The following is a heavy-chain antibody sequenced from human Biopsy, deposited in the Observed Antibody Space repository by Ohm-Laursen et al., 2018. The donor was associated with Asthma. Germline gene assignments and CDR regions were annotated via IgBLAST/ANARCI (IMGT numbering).Heavy chain of an antibody. D-gene: IGHD6-13*01. CDR1: GFTFSSYW. J-gene: IGHJ4*02. Sequence: SLRLSCAASGFTFSSYWMHWVRQAPGKGLVWVSRINSDGSSTSYADSVKGRFTISRDNAKNTLYLQMNSLTGEDTAVYYCAKDKGGPRIGVAGTFDHWGQGTLVTVSS. V-gene: IGHV3-74*01. CDR3: AKDKGGPRIGVAGTFDH. CDR2: INSDGSST.